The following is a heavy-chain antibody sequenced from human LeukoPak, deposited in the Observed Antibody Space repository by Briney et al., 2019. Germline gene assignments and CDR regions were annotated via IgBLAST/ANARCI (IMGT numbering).Heavy chain of an antibody. CDR1: GFTFSSYA. D-gene: IGHD2-15*01. Sequence: PGGSLRLSCAASGFTFSSYAMHWVRQAPGKGLECVAVIWYDGSNKYYADSVKGRFTISRDNSKNTLYLQMNSLRAEDTAVYYCAKGGDGSYYSRADCWGQGTLVTVSS. CDR2: IWYDGSNK. V-gene: IGHV3-33*06. CDR3: AKGGDGSYYSRADC. J-gene: IGHJ4*02.